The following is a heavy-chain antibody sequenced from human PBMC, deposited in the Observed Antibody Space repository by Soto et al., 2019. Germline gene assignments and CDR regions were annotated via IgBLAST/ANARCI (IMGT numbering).Heavy chain of an antibody. D-gene: IGHD6-19*01. CDR1: GGSISSYY. CDR3: AREVQSSGWFDY. J-gene: IGHJ4*02. V-gene: IGHV4-59*01. CDR2: IYYSGST. Sequence: SETLSLTCTVSGGSISSYYWSWIRQPPGKGLEWIGYIYYSGSTNYNPSLKSRVTISVDTSKNQFSLKLSSVTAADTAVYYCAREVQSSGWFDYWGQGTLVTVSS.